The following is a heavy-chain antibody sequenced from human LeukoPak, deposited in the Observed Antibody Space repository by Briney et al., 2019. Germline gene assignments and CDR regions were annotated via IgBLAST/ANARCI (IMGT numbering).Heavy chain of an antibody. D-gene: IGHD1-20*01. J-gene: IGHJ4*02. CDR3: ARESNWNGPGGYYFDY. CDR1: GGSISSGGYY. V-gene: IGHV4-31*03. CDR2: IYYSGST. Sequence: SETLSLTCTVSGGSISSGGYYWSWIRRHPGKGLEWIGYIYYSGSTYYNPSLKSRVTISVDTSKNQFSLKLSSVTAADTAVYYCARESNWNGPGGYYFDYWGQGTLVTVSS.